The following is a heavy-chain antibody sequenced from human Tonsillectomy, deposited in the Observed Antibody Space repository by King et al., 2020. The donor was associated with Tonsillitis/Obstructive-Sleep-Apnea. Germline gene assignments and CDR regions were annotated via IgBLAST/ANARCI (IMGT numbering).Heavy chain of an antibody. CDR2: IYPGDSDT. V-gene: IGHV5-51*01. CDR3: ARLEMRAAAKAFDI. D-gene: IGHD2-2*01. Sequence: LVQSGAEVKKPGESLKISCKGSGYSFTNHWIGWVRQMPGKGLECMGIIYPGDSDTRYSPSFQGQVTISVDKSIRTAYLQWSSLKASDTAMYYCARLEMRAAAKAFDIWGQGTMVTVSS. J-gene: IGHJ3*02. CDR1: GYSFTNHW.